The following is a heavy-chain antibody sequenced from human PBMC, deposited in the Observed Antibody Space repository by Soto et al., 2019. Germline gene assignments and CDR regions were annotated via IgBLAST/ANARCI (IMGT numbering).Heavy chain of an antibody. J-gene: IGHJ4*02. V-gene: IGHV1-46*01. CDR1: GYTFTSYY. Sequence: ASVKVSCKASGYTFTSYYMHWVRQAPGQGLEWMGIINPSGGSTSYAQKFQGRVTMTRDTSTSTVYMELSSLRSEDTAVYYCARDRSRIAVAGYFDYWGQGTLVTVS. CDR2: INPSGGST. CDR3: ARDRSRIAVAGYFDY. D-gene: IGHD6-19*01.